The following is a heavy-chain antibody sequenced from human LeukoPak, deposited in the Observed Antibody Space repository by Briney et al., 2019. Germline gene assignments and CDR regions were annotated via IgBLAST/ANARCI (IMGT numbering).Heavy chain of an antibody. CDR2: IKQDGSDK. Sequence: GGSLRLSCAASGFTFSSYEMNWVRQAPGKGLEWVANIKQDGSDKYYVDSVKGRFTISRDNTKNSLYLQMNSLRAEDTAVYYCASYILTGYYNGHDAFDIWGRGTMVIVSS. J-gene: IGHJ3*02. D-gene: IGHD3-9*01. CDR3: ASYILTGYYNGHDAFDI. CDR1: GFTFSSYE. V-gene: IGHV3-7*01.